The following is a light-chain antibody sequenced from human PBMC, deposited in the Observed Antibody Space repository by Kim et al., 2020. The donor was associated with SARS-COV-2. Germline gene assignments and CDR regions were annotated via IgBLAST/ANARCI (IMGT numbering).Light chain of an antibody. V-gene: IGKV3D-15*01. J-gene: IGKJ4*01. CDR1: QSVSSN. CDR3: QQYNNWPL. Sequence: SGAPGERATLPGRASQSVSSNLAWYQQKPGQAPRLLIYGASTRATGIPARFSGSGSGTEFTLTISSLQSEDFAVYYCQQYNNWPLFGGGTKVDIK. CDR2: GAS.